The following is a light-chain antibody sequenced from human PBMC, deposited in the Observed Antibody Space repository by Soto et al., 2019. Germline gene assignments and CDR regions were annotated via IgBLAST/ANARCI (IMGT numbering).Light chain of an antibody. V-gene: IGLV2-23*01. CDR1: SSDVGSYNL. CDR2: EGT. CDR3: CSYAGSSTLYV. J-gene: IGLJ1*01. Sequence: QSALTQPAYVSGSPGQSITISCTGTSSDVGSYNLVSWYQQHPGKAPKLIIYEGTRRPSGVSNRFSGSKSGNTASLTISGLQAEDEADYYCCSYAGSSTLYVFGTGTTVTVL.